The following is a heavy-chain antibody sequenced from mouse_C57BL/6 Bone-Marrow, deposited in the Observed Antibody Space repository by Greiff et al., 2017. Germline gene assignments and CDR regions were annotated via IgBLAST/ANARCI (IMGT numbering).Heavy chain of an antibody. CDR3: VRHDYSNYGFAY. CDR1: GFSFNTYA. J-gene: IGHJ3*01. V-gene: IGHV10-1*01. D-gene: IGHD2-5*01. Sequence: EVQLVESGGGLVQPKGSLKLSCAASGFSFNTYAMNWVRQAPGKGLEWVARIRSKSNNYATYYADSVKDRFTISRDDSESMLYLQMNNLKTEDTAMYYCVRHDYSNYGFAYWGQGTLGTVSA. CDR2: IRSKSNNYAT.